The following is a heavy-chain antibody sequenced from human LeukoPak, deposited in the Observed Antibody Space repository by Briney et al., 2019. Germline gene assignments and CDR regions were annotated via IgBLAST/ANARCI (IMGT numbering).Heavy chain of an antibody. CDR2: ISYDGSNK. Sequence: SGGSLRLSCAASGFTFNSFGMHWVRQAPGKGLEWVAVISYDGSNKYSADSVKGRFTISRDNSKNPLYLQMNSLRPEDTAVYYCATDHGFHYGAYFDYWGQGTLVTVSS. V-gene: IGHV3-30*03. J-gene: IGHJ4*02. CDR1: GFTFNSFG. D-gene: IGHD4-17*01. CDR3: ATDHGFHYGAYFDY.